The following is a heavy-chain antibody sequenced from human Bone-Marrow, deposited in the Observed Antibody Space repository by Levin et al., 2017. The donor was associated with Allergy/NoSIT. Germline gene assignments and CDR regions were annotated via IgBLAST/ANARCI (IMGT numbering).Heavy chain of an antibody. J-gene: IGHJ4*02. CDR2: ISGSGGST. Sequence: GGSLRLSCAASGLTFSSYAMSWVRQAPGKGLEWVSAISGSGGSTYYADSVKGRFTISRDNSKNTLYLQMNSLRAEDTAVYYCAKVPKYSSGWYGPVDYWGQGTLVTVSS. D-gene: IGHD6-19*01. V-gene: IGHV3-23*01. CDR3: AKVPKYSSGWYGPVDY. CDR1: GLTFSSYA.